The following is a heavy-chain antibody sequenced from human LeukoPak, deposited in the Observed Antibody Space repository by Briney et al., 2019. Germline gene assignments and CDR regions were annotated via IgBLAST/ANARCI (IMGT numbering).Heavy chain of an antibody. J-gene: IGHJ4*02. CDR3: ARSWDSSGYYSEYFDY. D-gene: IGHD3-22*01. V-gene: IGHV4-39*01. CDR2: IYYSGST. CDR1: GGSISSSSYY. Sequence: SETLSLTCTISGGSISSSSYYWGWIRQPPGKGLEWIGSIYYSGSTNYNPSLKSRVTISVDTSKNQFSLKLSSVTAADTAVYYCARSWDSSGYYSEYFDYWGQGTLITVSS.